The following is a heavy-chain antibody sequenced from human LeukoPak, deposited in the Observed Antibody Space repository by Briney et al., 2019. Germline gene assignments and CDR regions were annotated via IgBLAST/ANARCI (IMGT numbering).Heavy chain of an antibody. CDR1: GYSISSGYY. Sequence: SETLSLTCTVSGYSISSGYYWGWLRQPPGKGLEWIGSIYHSGSTYYNPSLKSRVTISVDTSKNQFSLKLSSVTAADTAVYYCARVAARNYYYYYMDVWGKGTTVTVSS. V-gene: IGHV4-38-2*02. J-gene: IGHJ6*03. CDR2: IYHSGST. D-gene: IGHD6-13*01. CDR3: ARVAARNYYYYYMDV.